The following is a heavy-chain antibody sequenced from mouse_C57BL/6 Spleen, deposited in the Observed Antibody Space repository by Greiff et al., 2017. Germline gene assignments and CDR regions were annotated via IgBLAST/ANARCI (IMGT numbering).Heavy chain of an antibody. Sequence: QVQLQPSGAELARPGASVKLSCKASGYTFTRYGISWVKQRTGQGLEWIGEIYPRSGNTYYNEKFKGKATLTADKSSSTAYMALRSLSSEDSAVYFCARMDYGSSPHYYAMDYWGQGTSVTVSS. CDR2: IYPRSGNT. V-gene: IGHV1-81*01. D-gene: IGHD1-1*01. CDR3: ARMDYGSSPHYYAMDY. J-gene: IGHJ4*01. CDR1: GYTFTRYG.